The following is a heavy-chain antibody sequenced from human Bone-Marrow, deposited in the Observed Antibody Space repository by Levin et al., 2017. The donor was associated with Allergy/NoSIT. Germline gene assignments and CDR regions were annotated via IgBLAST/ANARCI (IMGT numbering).Heavy chain of an antibody. Sequence: KPGGSLRLSCAVSGITFTNAWMTWVRQAPGKGLEWVGRIKSKTDGETTDYVAPVKGRFTISRDDSKNTLFLQMNSLKTEDTAVYYCTTGGGVLRFDPWGQGTMVTVSS. CDR2: IKSKTDGETT. D-gene: IGHD2/OR15-2a*01. CDR3: TTGGGVLRFDP. J-gene: IGHJ5*02. CDR1: GITFTNAW. V-gene: IGHV3-15*01.